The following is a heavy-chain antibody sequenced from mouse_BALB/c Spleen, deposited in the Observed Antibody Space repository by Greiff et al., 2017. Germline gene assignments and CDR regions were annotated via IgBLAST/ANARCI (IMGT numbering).Heavy chain of an antibody. Sequence: DVKLQESGPGLVKPSQSLSLTCSVTGYSITSGYYWNWIRQFPGNKLEWMGYISYDGSNNYNPSLKNRISITRDTSKNQFFLKLNSVTTEDTATYYCARDDILLAMDYWGQGTSVTVSS. J-gene: IGHJ4*01. CDR1: GYSITSGYY. V-gene: IGHV3-6*02. CDR3: ARDDILLAMDY. CDR2: ISYDGSN.